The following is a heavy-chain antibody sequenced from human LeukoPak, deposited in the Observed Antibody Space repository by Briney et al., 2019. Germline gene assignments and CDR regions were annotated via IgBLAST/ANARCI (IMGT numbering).Heavy chain of an antibody. V-gene: IGHV5-51*01. Sequence: GESLKISCKGSGYSFTSYWIAWVRQMPGKGLEWMGFIYPGDSNTKYRPSFQGQVTISVDKSINTAYLQWSRLKASDTATYYCARHWSNARPSPDQFYGMDFWGQGTTVIVSS. D-gene: IGHD2-2*01. CDR2: IYPGDSNT. CDR1: GYSFTSYW. J-gene: IGHJ6*01. CDR3: ARHWSNARPSPDQFYGMDF.